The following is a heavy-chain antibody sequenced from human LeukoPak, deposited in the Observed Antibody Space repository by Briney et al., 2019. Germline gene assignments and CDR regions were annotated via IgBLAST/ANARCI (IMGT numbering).Heavy chain of an antibody. D-gene: IGHD1-26*01. CDR2: ISNNGGVT. CDR1: GFTFSNYA. Sequence: AGGSLRLSCAASGFTFSNYAMSWVRQAPGKGLDWVSAISNNGGVTYYADSVKGRFTISRDNSKNTLYLHMNSLRAEDTAIYYYAKAEKTGSYFPYWGQGTLVTVFS. CDR3: AKAEKTGSYFPY. J-gene: IGHJ4*02. V-gene: IGHV3-23*01.